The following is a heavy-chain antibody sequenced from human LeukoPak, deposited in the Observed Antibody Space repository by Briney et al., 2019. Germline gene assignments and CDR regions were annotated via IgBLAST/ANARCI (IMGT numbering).Heavy chain of an antibody. Sequence: GGSLRLSCAASGFTFSSYAMSWVRQAPGKGLEWVSAISGSDGSTYYADSVKGRFTISRDNSKNTLYPQMNSLRAEDTAVYYCAKEPDLEWLPIDYWGQGTLVTVSS. V-gene: IGHV3-23*01. J-gene: IGHJ4*02. CDR2: ISGSDGST. D-gene: IGHD3-3*01. CDR3: AKEPDLEWLPIDY. CDR1: GFTFSSYA.